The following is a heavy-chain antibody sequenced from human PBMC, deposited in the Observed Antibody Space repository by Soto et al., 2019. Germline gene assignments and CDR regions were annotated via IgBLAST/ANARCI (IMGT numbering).Heavy chain of an antibody. CDR1: GFTFSDYA. D-gene: IGHD6-19*01. V-gene: IGHV3-30*18. Sequence: VQLVESGGGVVQPGRSLRLSCAASGFTFSDYAMHWVRQAPGKGLEWVAVVSHDGRNTHYADSVKGRFTISRDSSKNTVPLEMTSLRAEDTAVYYCAKGGRQWLVTSDFNYWGQAALVTVSS. CDR3: AKGGRQWLVTSDFNY. CDR2: VSHDGRNT. J-gene: IGHJ4*02.